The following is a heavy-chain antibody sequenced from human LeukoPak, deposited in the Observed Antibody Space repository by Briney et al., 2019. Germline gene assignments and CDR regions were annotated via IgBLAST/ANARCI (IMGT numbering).Heavy chain of an antibody. CDR1: GFTFSSYG. V-gene: IGHV3-30*02. CDR2: IRYDGSNK. CDR3: AKDYYYDSSGYYY. Sequence: GGSLRPSCAASGFTFSSYGMHWVRQAPGKGLEWVAFIRYDGSNKYYADSVKGRFTISRDNSKNTLYLQMNSLRAEDTAVYYCAKDYYYDSSGYYYWGQGTLVTVSS. D-gene: IGHD3-22*01. J-gene: IGHJ4*02.